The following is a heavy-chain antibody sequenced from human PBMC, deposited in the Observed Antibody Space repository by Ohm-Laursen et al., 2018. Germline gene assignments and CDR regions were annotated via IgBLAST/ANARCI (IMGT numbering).Heavy chain of an antibody. CDR2: IYSSGST. J-gene: IGHJ4*02. Sequence: SDTLSLTCTVSGDSISSYYWSWIRQPAGKGLEWIGRIYSSGSTNYNPSLKSRVTMSVDTSKSQFSLKVNSVTAADTAVYYCARRPFGDQSGFSHWGQGILVTVSS. V-gene: IGHV4-4*07. D-gene: IGHD4-17*01. CDR1: GDSISSYY. CDR3: ARRPFGDQSGFSH.